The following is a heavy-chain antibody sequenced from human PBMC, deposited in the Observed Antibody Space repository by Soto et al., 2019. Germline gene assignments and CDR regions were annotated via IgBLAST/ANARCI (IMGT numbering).Heavy chain of an antibody. CDR1: GGTFSSYA. D-gene: IGHD3-22*01. Sequence: ASVKVSWKAAGGTFSSYAISWVRQAPGQGLEWMGGIIPIFGTANYAQKFQGRVTITADESTSTAYMELSSLRSEDTAVYYCAAHYYDSSGYFVYYFDYWGQGTLVTVSS. J-gene: IGHJ4*02. V-gene: IGHV1-69*13. CDR3: AAHYYDSSGYFVYYFDY. CDR2: IIPIFGTA.